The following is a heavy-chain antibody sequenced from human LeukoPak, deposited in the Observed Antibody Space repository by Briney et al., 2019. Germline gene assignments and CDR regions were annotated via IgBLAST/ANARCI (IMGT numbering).Heavy chain of an antibody. Sequence: SETVSLTCTVSGGSISSRGYYWGWIRQPPGKGLEWIGNIFYSGSTYYSPSPKSRATIPVDTSKNQFSLKLSSVTAADTAVYYCARQTYCRSGSCLIDYWGQGTLVTVSS. CDR1: GGSISSRGYY. CDR3: ARQTYCRSGSCLIDY. V-gene: IGHV4-39*01. J-gene: IGHJ4*02. CDR2: IFYSGST. D-gene: IGHD2-15*01.